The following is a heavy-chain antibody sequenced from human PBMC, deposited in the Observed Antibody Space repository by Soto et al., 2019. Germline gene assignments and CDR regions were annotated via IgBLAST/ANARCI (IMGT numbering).Heavy chain of an antibody. CDR2: ISSSSTYI. Sequence: EVQLVESGGGLVNPGGSLRLSCAASGFTFSSYSMNWVRQAPGKGLEWVSSISSSSTYIYYADSVKGRFTISRDDVKNSLFLQMSSLRVEDTAVYYCARGGDTSGSWPRYWGQGTLVTVSS. V-gene: IGHV3-21*01. CDR1: GFTFSSYS. J-gene: IGHJ4*02. CDR3: ARGGDTSGSWPRY. D-gene: IGHD3-22*01.